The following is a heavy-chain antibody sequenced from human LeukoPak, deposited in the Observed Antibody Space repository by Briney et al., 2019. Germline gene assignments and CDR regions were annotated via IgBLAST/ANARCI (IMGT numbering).Heavy chain of an antibody. CDR3: ARDPGRYDFWSGYYTPYYYYGMDV. V-gene: IGHV3-21*01. CDR2: ISSSSSYI. Sequence: GGSLRLSCAASGFTFSSYSMNWVRQAPGKGLEWVSSISSSSSYIYYADSVKGRFTISRDNSKNTLYLQMNSLRAEDTAVYYCARDPGRYDFWSGYYTPYYYYGMDVWGQGTTVTVSS. CDR1: GFTFSSYS. D-gene: IGHD3-3*01. J-gene: IGHJ6*02.